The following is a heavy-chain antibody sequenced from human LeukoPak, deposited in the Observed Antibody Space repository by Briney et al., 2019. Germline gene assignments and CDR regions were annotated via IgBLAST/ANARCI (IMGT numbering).Heavy chain of an antibody. J-gene: IGHJ5*02. Sequence: SETLSLTCTVSGGSITSGSYYWTRIRQPAGKGLEWVGRIHSSGSNNYNPSLNSRVTVSADTSNNQISLKLSSVTAADTAIYYCATSASSGSNYFDPWGQGILVTVSS. CDR1: GGSITSGSYY. D-gene: IGHD4/OR15-4a*01. V-gene: IGHV4-61*02. CDR2: IHSSGSN. CDR3: ATSASSGSNYFDP.